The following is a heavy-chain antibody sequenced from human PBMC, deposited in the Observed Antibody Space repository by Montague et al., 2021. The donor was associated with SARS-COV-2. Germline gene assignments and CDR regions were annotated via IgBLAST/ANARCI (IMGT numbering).Heavy chain of an antibody. J-gene: IGHJ4*02. Sequence: SLRLSCAASAFTFSSYTINWVRQAPGRGLEWVSSISPSSNFIYYADSVKGRFTISRDNAKNSLYLQMNSLRADDTAVYFCARDLGSSNSDYWGQGTLVTVSS. CDR1: AFTFSSYT. D-gene: IGHD2-15*01. CDR2: ISPSSNFI. V-gene: IGHV3-21*01. CDR3: ARDLGSSNSDY.